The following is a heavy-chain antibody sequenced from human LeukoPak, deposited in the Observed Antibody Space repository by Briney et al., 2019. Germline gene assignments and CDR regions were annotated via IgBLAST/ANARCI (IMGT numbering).Heavy chain of an antibody. Sequence: ASVKVPCKASGYTFTGYYMHWVRQAPGQGLEWMGWINPNSGGTNYAQKFQGRVTMTRDTSISTAYMGLSRLRSDDTAVYYCARVPLLSLYSGSYYVLDYWGQGTLVTVSS. CDR3: ARVPLLSLYSGSYYVLDY. J-gene: IGHJ4*02. D-gene: IGHD1-26*01. CDR1: GYTFTGYY. CDR2: INPNSGGT. V-gene: IGHV1-2*02.